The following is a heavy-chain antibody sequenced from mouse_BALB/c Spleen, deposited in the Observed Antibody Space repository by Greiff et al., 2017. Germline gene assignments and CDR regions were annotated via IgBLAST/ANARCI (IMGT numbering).Heavy chain of an antibody. Sequence: EVQLQQSGAELVKPGASVKLSCTASGFNIKDTYMHWVKQRPEQGLEWIGRIDPANGNTKYDPKFQGKATITADTSSNTAYLQLSSLTSEDTAVYYCAREYDGGSWFAYWGQGTLVTVSA. CDR3: AREYDGGSWFAY. CDR1: GFNIKDTY. D-gene: IGHD2-14*01. V-gene: IGHV14-3*02. CDR2: IDPANGNT. J-gene: IGHJ3*01.